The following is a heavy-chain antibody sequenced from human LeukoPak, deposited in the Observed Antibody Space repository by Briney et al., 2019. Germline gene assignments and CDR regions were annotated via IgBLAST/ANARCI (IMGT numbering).Heavy chain of an antibody. V-gene: IGHV3-20*04. Sequence: GGSLRLSCTASGFTFDDYGMSWVRQAPGKGLEWVSGINWNGGSTGYADSVKGRFSISRDNAKNSLYLQMNSLRAEDTAVYYCAKDQRLRGYSSSWYDYWGQGTLVTVSS. D-gene: IGHD6-13*01. J-gene: IGHJ4*02. CDR1: GFTFDDYG. CDR2: INWNGGST. CDR3: AKDQRLRGYSSSWYDY.